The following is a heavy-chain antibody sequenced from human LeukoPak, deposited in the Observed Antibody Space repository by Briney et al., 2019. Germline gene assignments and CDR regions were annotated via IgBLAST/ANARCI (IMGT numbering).Heavy chain of an antibody. CDR1: GFTFSSYA. V-gene: IGHV3-23*01. CDR2: INGSGGST. Sequence: GGSLRLSCAASGFTFSSYAMSWVRQAPGKGLEWVLAINGSGGSTYYADSVKGRFTISRDNSKNTLYLQMNSLRAEDTAVYYCTADKWEQTNWGQGTLVTVSS. J-gene: IGHJ4*02. D-gene: IGHD1-26*01. CDR3: TADKWEQTN.